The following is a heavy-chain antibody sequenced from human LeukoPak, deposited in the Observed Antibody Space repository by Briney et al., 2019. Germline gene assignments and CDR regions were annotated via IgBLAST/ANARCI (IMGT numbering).Heavy chain of an antibody. J-gene: IGHJ4*02. CDR1: GGSISSSGCY. Sequence: PSETLSLTCTVSGGSISSSGCYWGWIRQPPGRGLEWIASISYSGNTYFNPSLKSRVTISVDTSKNQFSLNLSSVTAADTAVYYCARDPLLTTGYFDFWGQGTLVTVSS. CDR3: ARDPLLTTGYFDF. V-gene: IGHV4-39*07. CDR2: ISYSGNT. D-gene: IGHD1-1*01.